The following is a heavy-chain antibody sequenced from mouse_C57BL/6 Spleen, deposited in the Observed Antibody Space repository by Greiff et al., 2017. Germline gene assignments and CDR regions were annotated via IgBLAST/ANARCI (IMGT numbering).Heavy chain of an antibody. D-gene: IGHD2-10*02. Sequence: QVQLKQPGAELVKPGASVKMSCKASGYTFTSYWITWVKQRPGQGLEWIGDIYPGSGSTNYNEKFKSKATLTVDKSSSTAYMQLSSLTSEDSAVYYCAREYNAMDYWGQGTSVTVAS. CDR3: AREYNAMDY. V-gene: IGHV1-55*01. J-gene: IGHJ4*01. CDR2: IYPGSGST. CDR1: GYTFTSYW.